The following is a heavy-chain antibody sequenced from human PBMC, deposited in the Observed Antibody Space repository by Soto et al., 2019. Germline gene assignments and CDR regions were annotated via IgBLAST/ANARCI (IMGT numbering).Heavy chain of an antibody. D-gene: IGHD2-2*01. CDR3: ASFYGSTTVYYYYGMDV. Sequence: QVQLVQSGAEVKKPGSSVKVSCKASGGTFSSYAISWVRQAPGQGLEWMGGIIPIFGTANYAQKFQGRVTITADKSTSTAYMELSSLRSEDTAVYYCASFYGSTTVYYYYGMDVWGQGTTVTVSS. CDR2: IIPIFGTA. J-gene: IGHJ6*02. CDR1: GGTFSSYA. V-gene: IGHV1-69*06.